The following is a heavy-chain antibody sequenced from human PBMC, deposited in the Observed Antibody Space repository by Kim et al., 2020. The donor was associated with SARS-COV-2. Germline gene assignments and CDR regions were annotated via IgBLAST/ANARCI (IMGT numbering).Heavy chain of an antibody. Sequence: SETLSLTCAVYGGSFSGYYWSWIRQPPGKGLEWIGEINHSGSTNYNPSLKSRVTISVDTSKNQFSLKLSSVTAADTAVYYCARGFRYYGMDVWGQGTTVTVSS. V-gene: IGHV4-34*01. CDR2: INHSGST. CDR1: GGSFSGYY. CDR3: ARGFRYYGMDV. J-gene: IGHJ6*02.